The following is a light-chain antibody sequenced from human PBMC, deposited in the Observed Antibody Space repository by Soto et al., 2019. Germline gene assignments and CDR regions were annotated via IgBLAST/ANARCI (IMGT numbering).Light chain of an antibody. CDR3: GTWDTSLTVVL. V-gene: IGLV1-51*02. CDR2: ETN. CDR1: SSNIGKNY. Sequence: QSVLTQPPSVSAASGQKVTISCSGGSSNIGKNYVSWYQQLPGTAPKLLIYETNKRPSGIPDRFSGSKSGTSATPGISGLETGDEAHYYCGTWDTSLTVVLFGGGTKLTVL. J-gene: IGLJ2*01.